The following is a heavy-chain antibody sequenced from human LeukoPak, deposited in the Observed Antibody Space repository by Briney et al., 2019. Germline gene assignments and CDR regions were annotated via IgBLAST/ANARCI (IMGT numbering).Heavy chain of an antibody. CDR2: MNPNSGNT. J-gene: IGHJ6*03. D-gene: IGHD3-10*01. Sequence: ASVKVSCKASGYTFTSCDINWVRQATGQGLEWMGWMNPNSGNTGYAQKFQGRVTMTRNTSISTAYMELSSLRSEDTAVYYCARGRRGVIILPYYYYYMDVWGKGTTVTVSS. CDR3: ARGRRGVIILPYYYYYMDV. V-gene: IGHV1-8*01. CDR1: GYTFTSCD.